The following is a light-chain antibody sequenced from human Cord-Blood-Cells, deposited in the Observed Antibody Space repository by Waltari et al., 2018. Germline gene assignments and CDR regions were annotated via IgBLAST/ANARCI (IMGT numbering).Light chain of an antibody. CDR1: QSISNY. CDR3: QQYYNTPYT. CDR2: AAS. V-gene: IGKV1-39*01. Sequence: DIQMTQSPSSLSASVGDRVTITCQASQSISNYLNWYQQKPGKAPKLLIYAASSLQSGVPSRFSGSGSGTDFTLTISSLQPEDIATYYCQQYYNTPYTFGQGTRLEIK. J-gene: IGKJ5*01.